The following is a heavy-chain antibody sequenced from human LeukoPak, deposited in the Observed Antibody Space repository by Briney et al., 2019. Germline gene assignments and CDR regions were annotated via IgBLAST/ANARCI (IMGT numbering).Heavy chain of an antibody. CDR3: ARAGDYGEKESYWYFDL. CDR2: INSDGSST. V-gene: IGHV3-74*01. Sequence: GGSLRLSCAASGFTFSTYWMHWVRQAPGKGLVWVSRINSDGSSTSYADSVKGRFTISRDNAKNTLYLQMNSLRAEDTAVYYCARAGDYGEKESYWYFDLWGRGTLVTVSS. CDR1: GFTFSTYW. J-gene: IGHJ2*01. D-gene: IGHD4-17*01.